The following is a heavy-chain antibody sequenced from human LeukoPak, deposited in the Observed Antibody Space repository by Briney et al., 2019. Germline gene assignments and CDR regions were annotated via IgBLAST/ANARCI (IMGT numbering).Heavy chain of an antibody. D-gene: IGHD6-25*01. Sequence: SETLSLTCTVSGGSISSYYWNWIRQPPGKGLEWIGRIYTSGSTNYNPSLKSRVTMSVDTSKNQFSLKLSSVTAADTAVYYCARDRQRARTNDAFDIWGQGTMVTVSS. CDR1: GGSISSYY. CDR2: IYTSGST. CDR3: ARDRQRARTNDAFDI. V-gene: IGHV4-4*07. J-gene: IGHJ3*02.